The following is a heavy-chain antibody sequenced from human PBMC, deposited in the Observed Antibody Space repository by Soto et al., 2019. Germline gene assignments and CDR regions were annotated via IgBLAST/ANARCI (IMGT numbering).Heavy chain of an antibody. CDR3: ARGIGLGISYGYGYYFDY. J-gene: IGHJ4*02. V-gene: IGHV4-34*01. CDR2: INHSGST. CDR1: GGSFSGYY. D-gene: IGHD5-18*01. Sequence: TSETLSLTCAVYGGSFSGYYWSWIRQPPGKGLEWIGEINHSGSTNYNPSLKSRVTISVDTSKNQFSLKLSSVTAADTAVYYCARGIGLGISYGYGYYFDYWGQGTLVTVSS.